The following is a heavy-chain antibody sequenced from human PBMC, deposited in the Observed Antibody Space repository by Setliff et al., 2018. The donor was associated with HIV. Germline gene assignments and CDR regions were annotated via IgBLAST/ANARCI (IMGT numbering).Heavy chain of an antibody. Sequence: ASVKVSCKTSGYMFIAYGMSWVRRAPGQGLEWMGWIGPHNGRTEYAQEFQGRVTITADESTTTAYMELNSLTSEDTALYYCARVGFSSRHTGDFFDSWGQGTLVTVSS. D-gene: IGHD5-18*01. CDR2: IGPHNGRT. CDR1: GYMFIAYG. J-gene: IGHJ4*02. V-gene: IGHV1-18*01. CDR3: ARVGFSSRHTGDFFDS.